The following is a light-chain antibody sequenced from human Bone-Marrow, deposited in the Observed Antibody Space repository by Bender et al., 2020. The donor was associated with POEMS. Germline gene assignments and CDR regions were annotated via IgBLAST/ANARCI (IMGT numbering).Light chain of an antibody. Sequence: QSVLTQPPSASGTPGQSVAISCSGSNSNIGSNSVHWYQQVPGQAPKLLIYNNSQRPSGVPARFSGSKSGTSASLAISDIQSEDEGDYYCSSWDDSLSGWVFGGGTKLTVL. CDR3: SSWDDSLSGWV. CDR2: NNS. J-gene: IGLJ3*02. CDR1: NSNIGSNS. V-gene: IGLV1-44*01.